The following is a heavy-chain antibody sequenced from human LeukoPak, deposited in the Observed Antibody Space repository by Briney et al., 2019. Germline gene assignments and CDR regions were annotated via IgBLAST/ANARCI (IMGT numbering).Heavy chain of an antibody. Sequence: ASVKVSCKASGGTFSSYAISWVRQAPGQGLEWMGRIIPILGIANYAQKFQGRVTITAGKSTSTAYMELSSLRSEDTAVYYCAREDPREYTWIQLWEDAFDIWGQGTMVTVSS. J-gene: IGHJ3*02. D-gene: IGHD5-18*01. V-gene: IGHV1-69*04. CDR1: GGTFSSYA. CDR3: AREDPREYTWIQLWEDAFDI. CDR2: IIPILGIA.